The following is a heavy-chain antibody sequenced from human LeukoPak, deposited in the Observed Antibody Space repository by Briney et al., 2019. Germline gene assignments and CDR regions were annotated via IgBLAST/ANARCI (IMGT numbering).Heavy chain of an antibody. D-gene: IGHD3-3*01. J-gene: IGHJ4*02. CDR2: ISAYNGNT. CDR3: ARGQYDFWSGQSPLDY. CDR1: GYTFTSYG. V-gene: IGHV1-18*01. Sequence: ASVKVSCKASGYTFTSYGISWVRQAPGQGLEWMGWISAYNGNTNYAQKLQGRVTMTTDTSTSTAYMELRSVRSDDTAVYYCARGQYDFWSGQSPLDYWGQGTLVTVSS.